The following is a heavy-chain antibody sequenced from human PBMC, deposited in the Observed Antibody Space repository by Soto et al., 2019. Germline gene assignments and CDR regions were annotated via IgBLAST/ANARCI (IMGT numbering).Heavy chain of an antibody. CDR2: ISGSGGST. D-gene: IGHD6-13*01. Sequence: GSLRLSCAASGFTFSSYAISWVRQAPGKGLEWVSAISGSGGSTYYADSVKGRFTISRDNSKNTLYLQMNSLRAEDTAVYYCAKGYSSSWYADFDYWGQGTLVTVSS. V-gene: IGHV3-23*01. J-gene: IGHJ4*02. CDR1: GFTFSSYA. CDR3: AKGYSSSWYADFDY.